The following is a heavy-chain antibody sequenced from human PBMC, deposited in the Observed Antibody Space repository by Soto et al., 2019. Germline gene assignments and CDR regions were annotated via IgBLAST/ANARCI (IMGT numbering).Heavy chain of an antibody. D-gene: IGHD5-12*01. V-gene: IGHV3-30*18. Sequence: QVQLVESGGGVVQPGRSLRLACSASGFTFSDYGVHWVRQAPGTALEWVAVISYDGSIQYYADSVKGRFTISRDNSENALYLQMNSLRVEDTALYFCAKDPTVHGYRGYDSGYYFDFWGQGSTVSVSS. J-gene: IGHJ4*02. CDR3: AKDPTVHGYRGYDSGYYFDF. CDR1: GFTFSDYG. CDR2: ISYDGSIQ.